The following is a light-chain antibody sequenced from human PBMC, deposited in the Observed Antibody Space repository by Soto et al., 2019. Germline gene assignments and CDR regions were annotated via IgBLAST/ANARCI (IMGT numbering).Light chain of an antibody. J-gene: IGKJ4*01. V-gene: IGKV3-11*01. Sequence: EIVLTQSPATLSLYPGERATLSCRARQSVSSYLAGYQQKPGQAPRLLIYDATNRATGIPARFSGSGSGTDFSLTISDLEPEDFAVYYCQPRSNWPLTFGGGPKVEIK. CDR2: DAT. CDR1: QSVSSY. CDR3: QPRSNWPLT.